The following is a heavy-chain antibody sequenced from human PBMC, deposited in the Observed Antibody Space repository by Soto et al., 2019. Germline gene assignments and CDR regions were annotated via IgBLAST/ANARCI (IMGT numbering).Heavy chain of an antibody. D-gene: IGHD3-10*01. V-gene: IGHV2-5*01. CDR2: VYWSDEK. Sequence: SGPTLVNPTQTLTLTCTFSGFSLKSSGVGVAWIRQPPGKALEWLALVYWSDEKRYSPSLKNRLTITKDTSKNEVVLTMTNMDPLDTATYYCAHTKYYFATGTYYNVRWFVPWGPGILVTVST. CDR1: GFSLKSSGVG. J-gene: IGHJ5*02. CDR3: AHTKYYFATGTYYNVRWFVP.